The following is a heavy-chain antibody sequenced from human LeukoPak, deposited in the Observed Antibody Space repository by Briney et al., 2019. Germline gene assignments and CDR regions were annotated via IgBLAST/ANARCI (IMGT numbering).Heavy chain of an antibody. CDR3: AKDPPSGSGWVI. D-gene: IGHD6-19*01. CDR2: ISDSGGST. V-gene: IGHV3-23*01. Sequence: QSGGSLRLSCAASGFTFSTYAMSWVRQAPGKGLEWVSAISDSGGSTYYADSVKGRFTISRDNSKNTLYLQMNSLRAEDTAVYYCAKDPPSGSGWVIWGQGTMVTVSS. J-gene: IGHJ3*02. CDR1: GFTFSTYA.